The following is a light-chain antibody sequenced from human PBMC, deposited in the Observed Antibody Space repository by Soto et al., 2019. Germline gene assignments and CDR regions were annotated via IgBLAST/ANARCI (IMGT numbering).Light chain of an antibody. J-gene: IGKJ4*01. CDR3: EQHSSSPPT. Sequence: EFALTQSPGTLSLSPAAMATLSCRGSQSVSSSDLAWYQQKPGQAPRRLIYAASSRATGIPDRFSGSGSGTDFTLTISRLEPEDFAVYYCEQHSSSPPTFGGGTKVDIK. CDR1: QSVSSSD. V-gene: IGKV3-20*01. CDR2: AAS.